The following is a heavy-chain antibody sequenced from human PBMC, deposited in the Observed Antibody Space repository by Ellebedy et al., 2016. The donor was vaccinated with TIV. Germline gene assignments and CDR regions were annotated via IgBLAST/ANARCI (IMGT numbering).Heavy chain of an antibody. Sequence: GESLKISCAASGFTFSHYYMNWIRQAPGKGLEWLSYISDRGSSILYADSVGGRFTISRDNAKNSLYLEMNNLRADDTAVYYCARDVTGIRGFGYWGQGTLVTVSS. CDR3: ARDVTGIRGFGY. D-gene: IGHD7-27*01. CDR1: GFTFSHYY. V-gene: IGHV3-11*01. J-gene: IGHJ4*02. CDR2: ISDRGSSI.